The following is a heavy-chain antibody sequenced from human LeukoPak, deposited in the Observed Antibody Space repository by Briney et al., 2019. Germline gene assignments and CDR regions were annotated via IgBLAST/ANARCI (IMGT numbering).Heavy chain of an antibody. V-gene: IGHV6-1*01. D-gene: IGHD3-3*01. Sequence: SQTLSLTCAISVDSFSSNNAAWNWLSQSPSRGLEWVGRTYYRPKWSNDYAVSVKSRITINPDTSKNQFSLQLNSVTPEDTAVYYCARERGSGYRYFDYWGQGTLVTVSS. CDR3: ARERGSGYRYFDY. CDR2: TYYRPKWSN. J-gene: IGHJ4*02. CDR1: VDSFSSNNAA.